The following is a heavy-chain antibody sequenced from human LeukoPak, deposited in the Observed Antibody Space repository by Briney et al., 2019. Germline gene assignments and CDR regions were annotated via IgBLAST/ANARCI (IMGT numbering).Heavy chain of an antibody. CDR1: GFTFDDYA. Sequence: GGSLRFSGAASGFTFDDYAMHWVRQAPGKGLEWVSGISWNSGSIGYADSVKGRFTISRDNAKNSLYLQMNSLRAEDTALYYCAKGSSGNGRYFQHWGQGTLVTVSS. CDR3: AKGSSGNGRYFQH. V-gene: IGHV3-9*01. J-gene: IGHJ1*01. D-gene: IGHD4-23*01. CDR2: ISWNSGSI.